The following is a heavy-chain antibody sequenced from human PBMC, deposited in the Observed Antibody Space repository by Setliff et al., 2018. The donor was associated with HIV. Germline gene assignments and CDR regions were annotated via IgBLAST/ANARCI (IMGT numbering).Heavy chain of an antibody. Sequence: PSETLSLTCTVYGASISNSNSYWSWIRQPPGKGLEWIGEINHSGSTNYNPSLKSRVTISVDTSKNQFSLKLSSVTAADTAVYYCARRRGYYYYGMDVWGQGTTVTVSS. CDR3: ARRRGYYYYGMDV. J-gene: IGHJ6*02. CDR1: GASISNSNSY. D-gene: IGHD3-10*01. V-gene: IGHV4-34*01. CDR2: INHSGST.